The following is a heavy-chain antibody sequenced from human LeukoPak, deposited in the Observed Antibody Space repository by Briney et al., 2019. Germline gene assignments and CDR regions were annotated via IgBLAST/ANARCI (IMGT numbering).Heavy chain of an antibody. CDR2: INQDGSEK. Sequence: GGSLRLSCAASGFTLNYYWMSWVRQAPGQGLEWVANINQDGSEKYFVDSVKGRFTISRDNAQNSVFLQMDSLRVDDTAVYYCARWVSQYYFDYWGQGTQVTVSS. J-gene: IGHJ4*02. V-gene: IGHV3-7*01. D-gene: IGHD3-16*01. CDR3: ARWVSQYYFDY. CDR1: GFTLNYYW.